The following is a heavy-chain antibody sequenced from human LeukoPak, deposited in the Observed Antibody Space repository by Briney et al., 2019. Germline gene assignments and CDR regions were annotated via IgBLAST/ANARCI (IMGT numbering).Heavy chain of an antibody. D-gene: IGHD6-25*01. CDR3: ARDHKYSSGRFDP. Sequence: GGSLRLSCAASGFTFSSYGMHWVRQAPGKGLEWVAVISYDGSNKYYADSVKGRFTISRDNSKNTLYLQMNSLRAEDTAVYYCARDHKYSSGRFDPWGQGTLVTVSS. J-gene: IGHJ5*02. CDR1: GFTFSSYG. V-gene: IGHV3-30*03. CDR2: ISYDGSNK.